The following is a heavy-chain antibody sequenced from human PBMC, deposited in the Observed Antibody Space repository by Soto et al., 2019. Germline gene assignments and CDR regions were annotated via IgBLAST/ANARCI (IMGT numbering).Heavy chain of an antibody. Sequence: GGSLRLSCADSGITFTNYAMTLLRLALGKVLEWVSTIPGSGGHKLHPADADSVKARLTISTENSKDTLYQQLDRLSGETPAVYYCRRGIASDWGYMDLWGQGTTVTVSS. V-gene: IGHV3-23*01. D-gene: IGHD7-27*01. CDR3: RRGIASDWGYMDL. J-gene: IGHJ6*03. CDR1: GITFTNYA. CDR2: IPGSGGHK.